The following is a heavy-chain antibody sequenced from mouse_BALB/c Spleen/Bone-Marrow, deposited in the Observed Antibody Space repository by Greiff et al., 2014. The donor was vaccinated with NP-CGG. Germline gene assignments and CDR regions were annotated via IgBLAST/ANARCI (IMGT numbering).Heavy chain of an antibody. CDR2: INPSSGYT. CDR3: ARWANWDGFAY. CDR1: GYTFTSYT. J-gene: IGHJ3*01. D-gene: IGHD4-1*02. Sequence: VQLQESGAELARPGASVKMSCKASGYTFTSYTMHWVKQRPGQGLEWIGYINPSSGYTNYSQKFKDKATLTADKSSSTAYMQLSSLTSEDSAVYYCARWANWDGFAYWGQGTLVTVSA. V-gene: IGHV1-4*01.